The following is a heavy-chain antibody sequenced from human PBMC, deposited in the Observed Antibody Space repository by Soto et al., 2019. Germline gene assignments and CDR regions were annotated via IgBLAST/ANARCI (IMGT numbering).Heavy chain of an antibody. J-gene: IGHJ4*02. CDR1: GGTFSSYA. CDR3: ARDYGAAAGRLGRFDY. Sequence: QVQLVQSGAEVKKPGSSVKVSCKASGGTFSSYAISWVRQAPGQGLEWMGGIIPIFGTANYAQKFQGRVTIAADESTSTAYMELSSQRSEDTAVYYCARDYGAAAGRLGRFDYWGQGTLVTVSS. D-gene: IGHD6-13*01. V-gene: IGHV1-69*01. CDR2: IIPIFGTA.